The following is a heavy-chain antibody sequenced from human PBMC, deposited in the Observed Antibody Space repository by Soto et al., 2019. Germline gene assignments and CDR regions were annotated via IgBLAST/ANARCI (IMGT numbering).Heavy chain of an antibody. CDR2: ISSSSSYI. V-gene: IGHV3-21*01. D-gene: IGHD1-7*01. CDR3: EISGPSGTFDY. CDR1: GFTFSSYS. J-gene: IGHJ4*01. Sequence: GGSLRLSCAASGFTFSSYSMNWVRQAPGKGLEWVSSISSSSSYIYYADSVKGRFTISRDNSKNTLYLQMNSLRAEDTAVYYCEISGPSGTFDYWGQGTLVTVSS.